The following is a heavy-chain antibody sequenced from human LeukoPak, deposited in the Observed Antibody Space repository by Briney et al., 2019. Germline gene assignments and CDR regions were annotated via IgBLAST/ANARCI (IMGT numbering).Heavy chain of an antibody. V-gene: IGHV3-23*01. J-gene: IGHJ6*02. CDR3: ARVVRGVIIRAGYYYGMDV. Sequence: GGSLRLSCAASGFTFSSYAMSWVRQAPGKGLEWVSAISGSGGSTYYADSVKGRFTISRDNSKNTLYLQMNSLRVEDTAVYYCARVVRGVIIRAGYYYGMDVWGQGNTVTVSS. D-gene: IGHD3-10*02. CDR1: GFTFSSYA. CDR2: ISGSGGST.